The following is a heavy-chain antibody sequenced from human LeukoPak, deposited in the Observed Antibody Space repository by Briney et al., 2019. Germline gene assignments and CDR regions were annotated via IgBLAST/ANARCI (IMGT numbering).Heavy chain of an antibody. D-gene: IGHD3-10*01. V-gene: IGHV1-24*01. CDR3: ATAPPLYYYGSGSYRGFDI. J-gene: IGHJ3*02. Sequence: GATVKVSCKVSGYTLTELSMHWVRQAPGKGLEWMGGFDPEDGETIYAQKFQGRVTMTEDTSTDTAYMELSSLRSEDTAVYYGATAPPLYYYGSGSYRGFDIWGQGTMVTVSS. CDR1: GYTLTELS. CDR2: FDPEDGET.